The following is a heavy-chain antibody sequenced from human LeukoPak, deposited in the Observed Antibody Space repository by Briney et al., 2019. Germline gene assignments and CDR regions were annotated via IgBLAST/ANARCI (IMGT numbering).Heavy chain of an antibody. CDR2: IIPFFGTA. D-gene: IGHD2-15*01. V-gene: IGHV1-69*13. CDR1: GGTFSSYA. CDR3: ATCESGEKDYYYHGMDV. Sequence: SVKVSCKASGGTFSSYAISWVRQAPGQGLEWMGGIIPFFGTANYAQKFLGRVTITADESTSTAYMELSSLRSEDTAVYYCATCESGEKDYYYHGMDVWGQGTTVTVSS. J-gene: IGHJ6*02.